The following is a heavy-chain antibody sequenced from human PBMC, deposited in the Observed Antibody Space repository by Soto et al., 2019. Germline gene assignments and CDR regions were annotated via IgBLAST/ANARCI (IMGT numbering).Heavy chain of an antibody. J-gene: IGHJ4*02. Sequence: GGSLRLSCAASGFTVSSNYMSWVRQAPGKGLEWVSVIYSGGSTYYADSVKGRFTISRDNSKNTLYLQMNSLRAEDTAVYYCAREDVWFGDRWSYWGQGTLVTVSS. V-gene: IGHV3-53*01. CDR1: GFTVSSNY. CDR3: AREDVWFGDRWSY. CDR2: IYSGGST. D-gene: IGHD3-10*01.